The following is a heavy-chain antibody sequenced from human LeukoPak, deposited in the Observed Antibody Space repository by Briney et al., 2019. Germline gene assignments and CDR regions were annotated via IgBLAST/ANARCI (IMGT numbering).Heavy chain of an antibody. CDR1: GYTFTSYG. CDR3: ARARLEYCSGGSCPRAFDI. J-gene: IGHJ3*02. CDR2: ISAYNGNT. Sequence: ASVKVSCKASGYTFTSYGISWVRQAPGQGLEWMGWISAYNGNTNYAQKLQGRVTKTTDTSTSTAYMELRSLRSDDTAVYYCARARLEYCSGGSCPRAFDIWGQGTMVTVSS. D-gene: IGHD2-15*01. V-gene: IGHV1-18*01.